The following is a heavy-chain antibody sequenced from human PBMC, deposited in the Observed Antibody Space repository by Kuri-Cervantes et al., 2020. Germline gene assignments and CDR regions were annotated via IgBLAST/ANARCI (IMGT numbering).Heavy chain of an antibody. J-gene: IGHJ3*01. CDR3: AKDRQHGDYLGPYAFGV. V-gene: IGHV3-23*01. CDR2: ISGSGTDT. D-gene: IGHD4-17*01. Sequence: GESLKISCAASGFTFSSYALNWVRQAPGKGLEWVGSISGSGTDTMYAQSVRGRFTISRDTSKNTLYLQMSSLRVEDTAVYYCAKDRQHGDYLGPYAFGVWGQGTAVTVSS. CDR1: GFTFSSYA.